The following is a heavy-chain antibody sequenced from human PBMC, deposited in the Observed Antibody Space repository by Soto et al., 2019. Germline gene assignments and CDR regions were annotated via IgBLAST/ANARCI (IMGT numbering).Heavy chain of an antibody. J-gene: IGHJ6*03. Sequence: GGSLRLSCAASGFTFSDYYMSWIRQAPGKGLEWVSYISSSGSTIYYADSVKGRFTISRDNAKNSLYLQMNSLRAEDTAVYYCARDFVVAATHYYYYYMDVWGKGTTVTVSS. CDR3: ARDFVVAATHYYYYYMDV. V-gene: IGHV3-11*01. D-gene: IGHD2-15*01. CDR1: GFTFSDYY. CDR2: ISSSGSTI.